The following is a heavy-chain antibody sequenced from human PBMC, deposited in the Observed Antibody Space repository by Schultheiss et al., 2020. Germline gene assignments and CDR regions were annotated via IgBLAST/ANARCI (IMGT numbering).Heavy chain of an antibody. CDR3: TALHPAYWYFDL. CDR1: GFTFSNAW. CDR2: IKSKTDGGTT. Sequence: GGSLRLSCAASGFTFSNAWMNWVRQAPGKGLEWVGRIKSKTDGGTTDYAAPVKGRFTISRDDSKNTLYLQMNSLKTEDTAVYYCTALHPAYWYFDLWGRGPLVTGSS. D-gene: IGHD6-25*01. J-gene: IGHJ2*01. V-gene: IGHV3-15*07.